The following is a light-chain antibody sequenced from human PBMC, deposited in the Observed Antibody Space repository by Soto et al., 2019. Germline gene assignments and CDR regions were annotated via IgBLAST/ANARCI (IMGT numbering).Light chain of an antibody. CDR1: QCVSSNY. CDR3: QQRANWPLT. Sequence: ELVLTQSPGTLSLSPGERATLSCRASQCVSSNYLAWYQQKPGQAPRLLIYGASNRATGIPARFSGSGSGTDFTLIISSLEPEDFAVYYCQQRANWPLTFGGGTKV. V-gene: IGKV3-11*01. J-gene: IGKJ4*01. CDR2: GAS.